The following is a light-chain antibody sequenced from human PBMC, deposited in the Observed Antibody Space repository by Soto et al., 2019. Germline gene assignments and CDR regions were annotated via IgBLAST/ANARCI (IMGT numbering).Light chain of an antibody. J-gene: IGLJ6*01. CDR1: ISDVGGYNY. V-gene: IGLV2-14*01. CDR3: RSYASSNTPM. CDR2: EVS. Sequence: QCVLTQAASVSGSPGQSITISCTGTISDVGGYNYVSWYQQHPGKAPKLMIYEVSNRPSGVSNRFSGSKSGNTASLTISGLQAEDEADYYCRSYASSNTPMFGRGTKVTVL.